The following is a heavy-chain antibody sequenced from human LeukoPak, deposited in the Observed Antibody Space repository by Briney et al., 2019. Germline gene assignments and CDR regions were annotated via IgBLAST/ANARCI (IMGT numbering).Heavy chain of an antibody. J-gene: IGHJ5*02. CDR1: GGSICSSSYY. Sequence: SETLSLTCTFSGGSICSSSYYWGWIRQPPGKGLEWIGSIYYSGSTYYNPSLKSRVTISVDTSKNQFSLKLSSVTAADTAVYYCASLLDYDDSSGPCGQGTLVTVSS. CDR2: IYYSGST. CDR3: ASLLDYDDSSGP. V-gene: IGHV4-39*01. D-gene: IGHD3-22*01.